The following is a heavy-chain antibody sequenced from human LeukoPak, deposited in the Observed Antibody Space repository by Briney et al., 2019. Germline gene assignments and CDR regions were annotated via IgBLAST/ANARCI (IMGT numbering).Heavy chain of an antibody. J-gene: IGHJ6*02. CDR3: ARLKWLVGGPYDMDV. CDR2: INHSGST. Sequence: PSETLSLTCAVYGGSFSGYYWSWIRQPPGKGLEWIGEINHSGSTNYNPSLKSRVTISVDTSKNQFSLKLSSVTAADTAVYYCARLKWLVGGPYDMDVWGQGTTVTVSS. V-gene: IGHV4-34*01. D-gene: IGHD6-19*01. CDR1: GGSFSGYY.